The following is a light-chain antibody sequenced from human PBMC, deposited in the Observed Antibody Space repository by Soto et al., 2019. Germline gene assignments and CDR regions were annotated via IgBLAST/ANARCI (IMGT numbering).Light chain of an antibody. CDR3: QQRRIWPLT. V-gene: IGKV3-11*01. CDR1: QSVSSY. CDR2: DAS. J-gene: IGKJ4*01. Sequence: EIVLIQSPATLSLSPGERATLSCRASQSVSSYLAWYQQKPGQAPRLLIYDASNRATGIPARFSGSGSGTDFTLTISSLEPEDFALYYCQQRRIWPLTFGGGTKVEIK.